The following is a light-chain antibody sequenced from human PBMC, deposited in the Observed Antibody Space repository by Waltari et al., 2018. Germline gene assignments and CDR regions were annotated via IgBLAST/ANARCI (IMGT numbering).Light chain of an antibody. V-gene: IGKV3-15*01. CDR2: GAS. CDR3: QQYYNWPPWT. CDR1: QRVSSN. Sequence: EIVMTQSPATLSVSPGERATLPCRASQRVSSNLAWYQQKPGQAPRLLIYGASKRATGIPARFSGSGSGTEFTLTISSLQSEDFAVYYCQQYYNWPPWTFGQGTKVEIK. J-gene: IGKJ1*01.